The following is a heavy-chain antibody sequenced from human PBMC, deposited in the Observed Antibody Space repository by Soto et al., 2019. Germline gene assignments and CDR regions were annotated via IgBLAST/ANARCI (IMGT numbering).Heavy chain of an antibody. CDR2: IIPIFGTA. J-gene: IGHJ5*02. V-gene: IGHV1-69*13. CDR3: ARARITMLVVVPENWFDP. D-gene: IGHD3-22*01. Sequence: AVKVSFKASGGTFSSYAISWVRQAPGQGLDCIGGIIPIFGTANYAQKFQGRVTITADESTSTAYMELSSLRSEDTAVYHCARARITMLVVVPENWFDPWGQGTLVTVSS. CDR1: GGTFSSYA.